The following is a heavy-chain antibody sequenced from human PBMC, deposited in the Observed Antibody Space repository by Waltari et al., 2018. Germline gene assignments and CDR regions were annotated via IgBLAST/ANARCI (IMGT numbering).Heavy chain of an antibody. CDR2: IFTDDDT. CDR1: GFPVNTNY. V-gene: IGHV3-53*01. CDR3: AREHEYIADY. D-gene: IGHD1-1*01. J-gene: IGHJ4*02. Sequence: EGHLEESGGTLIHPGGSLKLSCRVYGFPVNTNYMSWLRQAPGKGLEWCSTIFTDDDTFYADSVKGRCSISRDNSKNSVYLQMDNLSPEDTAVYYCAREHEYIADYWGQGTLVTVSS.